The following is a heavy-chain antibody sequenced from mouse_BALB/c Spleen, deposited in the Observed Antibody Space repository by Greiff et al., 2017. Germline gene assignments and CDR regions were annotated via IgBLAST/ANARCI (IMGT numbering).Heavy chain of an antibody. CDR2: IDPSDSYT. D-gene: IGHD1-1*01. CDR1: GYTFTSYW. Sequence: VQLQQPGAELVKPGASVKLSCKASGYTFTSYWMHWVKQRPGQGLEWIGEIDPSDSYTNYNQKFKGKATLTVDKSSSTAYMQLSSLTSEDSAVYYCANYYGTRYFDVWGAGTTVTVSS. V-gene: IGHV1-69*02. J-gene: IGHJ1*01. CDR3: ANYYGTRYFDV.